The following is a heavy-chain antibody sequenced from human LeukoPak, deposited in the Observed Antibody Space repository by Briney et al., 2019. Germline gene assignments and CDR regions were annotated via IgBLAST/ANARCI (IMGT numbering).Heavy chain of an antibody. D-gene: IGHD5-12*01. CDR3: ARCWSFDRGYCDF. Sequence: ASVRVSCKTSGHIFTSYGSTWVRQAPGRRPEWMGWVSAYNFATDYAWKFQGRVTMTADTSTGTVYMDLRSLRGDDTAIYYCARCWSFDRGYCDFWGQGTQVIVSS. CDR1: GHIFTSYG. V-gene: IGHV1-18*01. J-gene: IGHJ4*02. CDR2: VSAYNFAT.